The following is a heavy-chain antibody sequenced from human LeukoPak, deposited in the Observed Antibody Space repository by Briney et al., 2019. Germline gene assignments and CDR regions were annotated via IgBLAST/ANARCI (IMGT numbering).Heavy chain of an antibody. CDR3: ARDFYGDYD. V-gene: IGHV3-48*01. J-gene: IGHJ4*02. CDR1: GFTFSSYA. Sequence: GGSLRLSCAASGFTFSSYAMSWVRQAPGKGLEWVSYISSSSSTIYYADSVKGRFTISRDNAKNSLYLQMNSLRAEDTAVYYCARDFYGDYDWGQGTLVTVSS. CDR2: ISSSSSTI. D-gene: IGHD4-17*01.